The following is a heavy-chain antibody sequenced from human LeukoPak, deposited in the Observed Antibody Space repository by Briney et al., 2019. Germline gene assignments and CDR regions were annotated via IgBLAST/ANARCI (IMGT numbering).Heavy chain of an antibody. J-gene: IGHJ6*03. D-gene: IGHD3-10*01. CDR2: ISTSGGST. CDR3: AKDGGWLGGSGSYYSMIKGDYYMDV. CDR1: GFTFSSYG. Sequence: GGSLRLSCAASGFTFSSYGMSWVRQAPGKGLEWVSAISTSGGSTYYADSVKGRFTISRDNSKNTLYLQMNSLRAEDTAVYYCAKDGGWLGGSGSYYSMIKGDYYMDVWGKGTTVTISS. V-gene: IGHV3-23*01.